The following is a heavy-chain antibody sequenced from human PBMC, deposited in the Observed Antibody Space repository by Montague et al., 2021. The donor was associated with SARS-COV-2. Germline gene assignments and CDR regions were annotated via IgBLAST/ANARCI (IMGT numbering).Heavy chain of an antibody. J-gene: IGHJ5*02. Sequence: SETLSLICAVYGGSFSGYYWSWIRQPPGKGLEWIGEINHSGSTNYNPSLKSRVTISVDTSKNQFSLKVSSVTAADTAVYYCARTLYSSSWFGVRNWFDPWGQGTLVTVSS. V-gene: IGHV4-34*01. CDR1: GGSFSGYY. CDR2: INHSGST. CDR3: ARTLYSSSWFGVRNWFDP. D-gene: IGHD6-13*01.